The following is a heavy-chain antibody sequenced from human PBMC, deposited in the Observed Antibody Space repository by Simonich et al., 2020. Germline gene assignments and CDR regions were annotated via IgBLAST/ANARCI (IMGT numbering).Heavy chain of an antibody. J-gene: IGHJ5*01. CDR3: ARVRIDALDT. Sequence: QVQLVQSGAEVKKPGASVKVSCKASGYTFTGYYMHWVRQPPGQGLEWIGQNNPTSNIKKYEKKVNVRVINHSEPSSSKAYKGQSRLRAEDKTEDTRARVRIDALDTWG. CDR1: GYTFTGYY. V-gene: IGHV1-2*01. CDR2: NNPTSNIK. D-gene: IGHD2-15*01.